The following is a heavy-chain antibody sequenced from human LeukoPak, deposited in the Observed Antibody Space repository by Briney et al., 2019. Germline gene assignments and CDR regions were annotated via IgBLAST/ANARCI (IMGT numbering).Heavy chain of an antibody. V-gene: IGHV4-34*01. CDR3: SRRPRNSGSDDGPPGLDY. J-gene: IGHJ4*02. D-gene: IGHD1-26*01. Sequence: SETLSLTCAVYGESFSGYYWSWIRQPPGKGLEWIGEINQSGTTNYNPSLESRVAMSVDPSKNQFSLNLTSVTAADTAVYYCSRRPRNSGSDDGPPGLDYWGQGTLVTVSS. CDR2: INQSGTT. CDR1: GESFSGYY.